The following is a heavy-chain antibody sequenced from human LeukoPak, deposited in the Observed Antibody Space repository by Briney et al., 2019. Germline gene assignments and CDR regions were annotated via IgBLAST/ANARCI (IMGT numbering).Heavy chain of an antibody. V-gene: IGHV3-48*03. CDR3: ARGRLRPHYYYYYGMDV. CDR2: ISSSGSTI. CDR1: GFTFSSYE. J-gene: IGHJ6*02. Sequence: GGSLRLSCAASGFTFSSYEMNWVRQAPGKGLGWVSYISSSGSTIYYADSVKGRFTISRHNAKNSLYLQMNSLRAEDTAVYYCARGRLRPHYYYYYGMDVWGQGTTVTVSS. D-gene: IGHD4-17*01.